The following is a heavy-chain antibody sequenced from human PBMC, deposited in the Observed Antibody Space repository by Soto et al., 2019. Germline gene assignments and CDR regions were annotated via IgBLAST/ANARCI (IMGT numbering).Heavy chain of an antibody. J-gene: IGHJ4*02. D-gene: IGHD2-2*01. V-gene: IGHV3-20*04. Sequence: PGGSLRLSCAASGFTFDDYGMSWVRQAPGKGLEWVSGINWNGGSTGYADSVKGRFTISRDNSKNTLYLQMNSLRAEDTAVYYCAKDPLSSQVNYFDYWGQGTLVTVSS. CDR2: INWNGGST. CDR3: AKDPLSSQVNYFDY. CDR1: GFTFDDYG.